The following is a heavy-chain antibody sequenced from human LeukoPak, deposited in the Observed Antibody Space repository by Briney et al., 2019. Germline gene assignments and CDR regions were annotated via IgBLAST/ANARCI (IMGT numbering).Heavy chain of an antibody. CDR1: GDSIRRSAYY. J-gene: IGHJ5*02. V-gene: IGHV4-39*07. Sequence: PSETLSLTCTVSGDSIRRSAYYWGWIRQPPGKGLEWIGTIYYSGSTYYNPSLKSRVTISVDKSKNQFSLKLSSVTAADTAVYYCARDRLGGYDSTRGNWFDPWGQGTLVTVSS. CDR3: ARDRLGGYDSTRGNWFDP. D-gene: IGHD5-12*01. CDR2: IYYSGST.